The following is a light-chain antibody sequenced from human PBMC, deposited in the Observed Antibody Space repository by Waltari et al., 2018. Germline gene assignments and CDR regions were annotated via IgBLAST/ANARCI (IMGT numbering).Light chain of an antibody. CDR1: QSVNTY. Sequence: ESVVKKSTDTLSLSPRETATISCRASQSVNTYLAWYQQKPGQSPRLLIFAPSARDSDIPTRFSGSGSGTNFTLTITSLEPEDFAVYYCQQRVAWPLTFGGGTKVEI. J-gene: IGKJ4*01. V-gene: IGKV3-11*01. CDR3: QQRVAWPLT. CDR2: APS.